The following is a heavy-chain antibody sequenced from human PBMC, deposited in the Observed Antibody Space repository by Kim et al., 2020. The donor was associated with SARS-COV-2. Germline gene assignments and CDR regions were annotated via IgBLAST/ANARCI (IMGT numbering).Heavy chain of an antibody. J-gene: IGHJ4*02. D-gene: IGHD6-13*01. CDR2: IWYDGSNK. Sequence: GGSLRLSCAASGFTFSSYAMHWVRQAPGKGLEWVAVIWYDGSNKYYADSVKGRFTISRDNSKNTLYLQMNSLRAEDTAVYYCATFLGIAAPGSPQKIDYWGQGTLVTVSS. CDR3: ATFLGIAAPGSPQKIDY. V-gene: IGHV3-33*01. CDR1: GFTFSSYA.